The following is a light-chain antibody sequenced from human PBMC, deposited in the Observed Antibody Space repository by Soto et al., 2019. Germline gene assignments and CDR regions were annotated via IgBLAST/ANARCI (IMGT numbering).Light chain of an antibody. Sequence: QSALTQPPSESGSPGQSVTISCTGTSSDVGGYNSVSWYQQHPGKAPKLMIYEVNKRPSGVPDRFSASKSDSTASLTVSGLQAEHEAHYYCSSYAGSKNLVFGGGTKLTVL. CDR3: SSYAGSKNLV. CDR1: SSDVGGYNS. V-gene: IGLV2-8*01. J-gene: IGLJ2*01. CDR2: EVN.